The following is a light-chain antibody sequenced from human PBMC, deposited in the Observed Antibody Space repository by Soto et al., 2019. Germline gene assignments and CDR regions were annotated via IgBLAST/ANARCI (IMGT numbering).Light chain of an antibody. CDR1: QSVSSY. J-gene: IGKJ1*01. Sequence: EIVSTQSPGSLSLSPGDRATLSCRASQSVSSYLAWYQQKPGQAPRLLIYGASSRATGFPDRFSGSGSGTDFSLTISRLEPEDSAVYYCQQYSSPPRTFSQGTKVDIK. V-gene: IGKV3-20*01. CDR2: GAS. CDR3: QQYSSPPRT.